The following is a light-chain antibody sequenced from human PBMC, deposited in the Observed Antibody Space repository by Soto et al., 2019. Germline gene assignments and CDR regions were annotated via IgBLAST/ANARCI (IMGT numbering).Light chain of an antibody. J-gene: IGKJ1*01. V-gene: IGKV3-11*01. CDR2: DAS. Sequence: EIVLTQSPSTLSLSLGDRATLSCRASQSVSSCLAWYQQKPGQAPRLLIYDASNRATGIPARFSGSGSGTDFTLTISSLEPEDFAVYYCQQRSNWPRTFGQGTKVDIK. CDR3: QQRSNWPRT. CDR1: QSVSSC.